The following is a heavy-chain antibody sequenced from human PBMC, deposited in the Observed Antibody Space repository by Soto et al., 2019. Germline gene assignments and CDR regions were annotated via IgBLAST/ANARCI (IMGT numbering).Heavy chain of an antibody. V-gene: IGHV3-23*01. J-gene: IGHJ6*02. CDR1: GFTFSSYA. D-gene: IGHD1-26*01. Sequence: GGSLRLSCAASGFTFSSYAMSWVRQAPGKGLEWVSTISGSGGSTYYADSVKGRFTISRDISKNTLYLQMNSLRAEDTAVYYCAKERWEGYGMDVRGQGTTVTVS. CDR3: AKERWEGYGMDV. CDR2: ISGSGGST.